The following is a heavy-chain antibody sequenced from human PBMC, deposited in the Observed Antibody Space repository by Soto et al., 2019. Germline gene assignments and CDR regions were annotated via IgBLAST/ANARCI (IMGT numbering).Heavy chain of an antibody. CDR2: IKSKTDGGTT. D-gene: IGHD3-22*01. CDR3: TTAEIEYYHDSSGYLRN. V-gene: IGHV3-15*07. CDR1: GFTFSNAW. J-gene: IGHJ4*02. Sequence: PGGSLRLSCAGSGFTFSNAWMSWVRQAPGKGLEWVGRIKSKTDGGTTDYAAPVKGRFTISRDDSKNTLYLQMNSLKTEDTAVYYCTTAEIEYYHDSSGYLRNWGQGTLVTVSS.